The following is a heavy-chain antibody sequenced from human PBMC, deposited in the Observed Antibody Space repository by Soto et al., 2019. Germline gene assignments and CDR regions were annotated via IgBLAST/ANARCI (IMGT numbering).Heavy chain of an antibody. CDR3: THLSSPSGFDY. CDR1: GFTFSNAW. CDR2: IKSKTDGGTT. V-gene: IGHV3-15*07. Sequence: GGSLRLSCAASGFTFSNAWMNWVRQAPGKGLEWVGRIKSKTDGGTTGYAAPVKSRFTILRDDSKNTLYLQMNSLKTEDTAVYYCTHLSSPSGFDYWGQGTLVTVSS. D-gene: IGHD6-6*01. J-gene: IGHJ4*02.